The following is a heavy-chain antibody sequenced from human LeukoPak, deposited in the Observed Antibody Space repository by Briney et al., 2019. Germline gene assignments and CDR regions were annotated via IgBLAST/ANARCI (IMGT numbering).Heavy chain of an antibody. V-gene: IGHV3-11*01. CDR2: ISSSGSTI. CDR3: ASIGDYDSSGYVAFDI. J-gene: IGHJ3*02. CDR1: GFTFSDYY. Sequence: GGSLRPSCAASGFTFSDYYMSWIRPAPGKGLGWGSYISSSGSTIYYADSVKGRFTISRDNAKNSLYLQMNSLRAEDTAVYYCASIGDYDSSGYVAFDIWGQGTMVTVSS. D-gene: IGHD3-22*01.